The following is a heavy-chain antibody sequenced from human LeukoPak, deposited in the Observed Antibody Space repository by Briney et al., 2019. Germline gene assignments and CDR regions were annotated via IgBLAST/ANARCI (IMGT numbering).Heavy chain of an antibody. D-gene: IGHD5-24*01. Sequence: GASVKVSCKASGGTFSSYAISWVRQAPGQGLEWMGGIIPIFGTANYAQKFQGGVTITADESTSTAYMELSRLRSDDTAVYYCAREGGERWLEPWGQGTLVTVSS. V-gene: IGHV1-69*13. J-gene: IGHJ5*02. CDR1: GGTFSSYA. CDR2: IIPIFGTA. CDR3: AREGGERWLEP.